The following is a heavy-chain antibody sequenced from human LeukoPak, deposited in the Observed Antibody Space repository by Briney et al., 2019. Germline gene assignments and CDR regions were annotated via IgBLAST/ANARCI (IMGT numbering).Heavy chain of an antibody. CDR2: IYYSGST. V-gene: IGHV4-59*12. Sequence: SETLSLTCTVSGGSISSYYWSWIRQPPGKGLEWIGYIYYSGSTNYNPSLKSRVTISVDTSKNQFSLKLSSVTAADTAVYYCARDRGGYSSGFVWFDPWGQGTLVTVSS. D-gene: IGHD6-19*01. J-gene: IGHJ5*02. CDR3: ARDRGGYSSGFVWFDP. CDR1: GGSISSYY.